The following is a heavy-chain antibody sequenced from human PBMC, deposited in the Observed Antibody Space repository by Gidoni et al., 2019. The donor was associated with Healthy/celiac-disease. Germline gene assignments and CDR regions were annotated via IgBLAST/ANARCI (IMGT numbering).Heavy chain of an antibody. J-gene: IGHJ6*03. CDR1: GFTFSSYS. Sequence: EVQLVESGGGLVQPGGSLRLSCAASGFTFSSYSMNWVRQAPGKGLEWVSYISSSSSTIYYADSVKGRFTISRDNAKNSLYLQMNSLRAEDTAVYYCARDIKVAALYYYYYYMDVWGKGTTVTVSS. D-gene: IGHD2-15*01. CDR2: ISSSSSTI. V-gene: IGHV3-48*01. CDR3: ARDIKVAALYYYYYYMDV.